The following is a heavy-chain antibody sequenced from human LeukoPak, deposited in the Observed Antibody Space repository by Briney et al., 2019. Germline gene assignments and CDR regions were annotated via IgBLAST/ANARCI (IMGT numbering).Heavy chain of an antibody. D-gene: IGHD1-1*01. CDR2: IYYSGST. CDR3: ARDRSGTTFDP. Sequence: SETLSLTCTASGGSISSYYWSWIRQPPGKGLEWIGYIYYSGSTNYNPSLKSRVTISVDTSKNQFSLKLSSVTAADTAVYYCARDRSGTTFDPWGQGTLVTVSS. V-gene: IGHV4-59*01. CDR1: GGSISSYY. J-gene: IGHJ5*02.